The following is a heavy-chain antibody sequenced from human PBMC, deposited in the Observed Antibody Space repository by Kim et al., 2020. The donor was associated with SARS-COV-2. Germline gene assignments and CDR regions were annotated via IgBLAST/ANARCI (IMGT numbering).Heavy chain of an antibody. V-gene: IGHV6-1*01. CDR2: TYYRSKWYN. CDR3: ARRIASGGMDV. J-gene: IGHJ6*02. CDR1: GDSVSSNSAA. Sequence: SQTLSLTCAISGDSVSSNSAAWYWIRQSPSRGLEWLGRTYYRSKWYNDYTVSVKVRITINPDTSKNQFSLQLNSVTPEDTAVYYCARRIASGGMDVWGQGTTVTVSS. D-gene: IGHD6-13*01.